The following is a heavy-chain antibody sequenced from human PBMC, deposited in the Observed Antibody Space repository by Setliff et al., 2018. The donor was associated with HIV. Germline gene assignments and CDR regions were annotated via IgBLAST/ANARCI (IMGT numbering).Heavy chain of an antibody. J-gene: IGHJ4*02. CDR3: ARDGYYYDGSAYSTFDY. CDR2: LSAYNGNT. Sequence: ASVKVSCKASGYTFINYGISWVRQAPGQGLEWMGWLSAYNGNTNYAQQLQGRVTMTTETSTSTAYMELRSLRSDDTAVYYCARDGYYYDGSAYSTFDYWGQGTLVTVS. V-gene: IGHV1-18*01. CDR1: GYTFINYG. D-gene: IGHD3-22*01.